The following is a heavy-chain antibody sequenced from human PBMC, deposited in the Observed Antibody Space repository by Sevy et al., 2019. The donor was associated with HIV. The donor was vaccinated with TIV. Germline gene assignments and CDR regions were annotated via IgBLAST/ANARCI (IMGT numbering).Heavy chain of an antibody. CDR1: GFSLSSYE. J-gene: IGHJ5*02. CDR2: ISSSGSTI. D-gene: IGHD3-22*01. Sequence: GGSLRLSCQASGFSLSSYEMNWVRQAPGKGLEWASYISSSGSTIYYADSVKGRFTISRDNARNSLYLQMNSLRVEDTAVYYCARLDAYYDKGFDPWGQGTLVTVSS. CDR3: ARLDAYYDKGFDP. V-gene: IGHV3-48*03.